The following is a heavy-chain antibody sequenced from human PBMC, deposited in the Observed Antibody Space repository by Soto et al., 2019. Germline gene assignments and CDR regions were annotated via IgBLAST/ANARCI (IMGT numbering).Heavy chain of an antibody. CDR2: INHSGST. Sequence: SETLSLTCAVYGGSFSGYYWSWIRQPPGKGLEWIGEINHSGSTNYNPSLNSRVTISVDTSKNQFSLKLSSVTAADTAVYYCAREGIVVVVAAAGAVNAFDIWGQGTMVTVSS. CDR3: AREGIVVVVAAAGAVNAFDI. D-gene: IGHD2-15*01. V-gene: IGHV4-34*01. CDR1: GGSFSGYY. J-gene: IGHJ3*02.